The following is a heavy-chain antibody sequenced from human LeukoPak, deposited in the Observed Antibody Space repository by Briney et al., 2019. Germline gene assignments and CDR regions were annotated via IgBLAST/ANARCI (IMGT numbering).Heavy chain of an antibody. CDR1: GGSFSGYY. Sequence: SETLSLTCAVYGGSFSGYYWSWIRQPPGKGLEWIGEINHSGSTNYNPSLKSRVTISVDTSKNQFSLKLSSVTAADTAVYYCARGSLYYDFWSGHPNWFDPWGQGTLVTVSS. CDR2: INHSGST. J-gene: IGHJ5*02. D-gene: IGHD3-3*01. V-gene: IGHV4-34*01. CDR3: ARGSLYYDFWSGHPNWFDP.